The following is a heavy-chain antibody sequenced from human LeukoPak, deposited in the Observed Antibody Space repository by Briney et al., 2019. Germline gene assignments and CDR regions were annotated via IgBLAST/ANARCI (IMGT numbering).Heavy chain of an antibody. CDR1: GFTFSSYS. CDR3: ARDREAGQGLDDY. Sequence: GGSLRLSCAASGFTFSSYSMNWVRQAPGQGLECVSSISGTGTYIYYADSVRGRFTIYRDNAKNSLYLQMNSLRAEDTAVYYCARDREAGQGLDDYWGQGTLVTVSS. V-gene: IGHV3-21*01. J-gene: IGHJ4*02. CDR2: ISGTGTYI. D-gene: IGHD6-19*01.